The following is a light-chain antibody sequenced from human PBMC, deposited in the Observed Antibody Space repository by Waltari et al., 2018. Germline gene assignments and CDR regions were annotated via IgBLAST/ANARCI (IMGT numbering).Light chain of an antibody. Sequence: IQLTQSPSSLSASVGDRVTITCRSSQVIGRFLNWYQQKAGTAPNLLIYNTSTLLHGVPSRFSGSGSGKDFTLTITGLQREDFTTYCCQQSYNVSFTFGPGTTVDLK. V-gene: IGKV1-39*01. CDR1: QVIGRF. CDR3: QQSYNVSFT. J-gene: IGKJ3*01. CDR2: NTS.